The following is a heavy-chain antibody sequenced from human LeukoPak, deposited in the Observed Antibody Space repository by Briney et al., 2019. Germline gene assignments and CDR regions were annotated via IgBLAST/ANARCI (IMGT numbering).Heavy chain of an antibody. Sequence: SETLSLICTVSGGSISSGGYYWTWIRRPPGKGLDWIEYIYHSGSTYYNPSLKIRVTISVDRSKNQFSLKLGSVTAADPAVYHCAGGAYYFDYWGQGTLVTVSS. J-gene: IGHJ4*02. CDR2: IYHSGST. V-gene: IGHV4-30-2*01. CDR1: GGSISSGGYY. D-gene: IGHD3-16*01. CDR3: AGGAYYFDY.